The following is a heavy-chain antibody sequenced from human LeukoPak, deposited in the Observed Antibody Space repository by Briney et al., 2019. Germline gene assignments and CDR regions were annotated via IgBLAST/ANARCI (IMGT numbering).Heavy chain of an antibody. CDR3: ANRAYYGSGSYLDY. Sequence: PGGSLRLSCAASGFTFDDYAMHWVRQAPGKGLEWVAFIRYDGSNKYYADSVKGRFTISRDNSKNTLYVQMNSLRAEDTAVYYCANRAYYGSGSYLDYWGQGTLVTVSS. V-gene: IGHV3-30*02. D-gene: IGHD3-10*01. CDR1: GFTFDDYA. J-gene: IGHJ4*02. CDR2: IRYDGSNK.